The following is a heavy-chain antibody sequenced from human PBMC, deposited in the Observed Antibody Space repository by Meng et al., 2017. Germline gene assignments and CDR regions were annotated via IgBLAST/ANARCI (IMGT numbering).Heavy chain of an antibody. CDR2: ISYDGSNK. CDR1: GFTLSSYA. Sequence: GGSLRLSCAASGFTLSSYAMHWVRQAPGKGLEWVAVISYDGSNKYYADSVKGRFTISRDNSKNTLYLQMNSLKTEDTAVYYCTTQLETNGQLWFEYYYYGMDVWGQGTTVTGSS. V-gene: IGHV3-30*04. J-gene: IGHJ6*01. CDR3: TTQLETNGQLWFEYYYYGMDV. D-gene: IGHD5-18*01.